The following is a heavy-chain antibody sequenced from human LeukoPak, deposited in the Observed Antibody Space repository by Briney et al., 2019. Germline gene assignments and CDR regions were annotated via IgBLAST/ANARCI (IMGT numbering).Heavy chain of an antibody. J-gene: IGHJ5*02. V-gene: IGHV1-2*02. CDR3: GREFRIAARPEVWFDP. CDR1: GYTFTGYY. Sequence: ASLKLCCKASGYTFTGYYMHCTRQAPGPGLEWRGWINPNSGGTNYAQTSKRSVTMTRETSITRAYMGLSRLRSDDTAQTWRGREFRIAARPEVWFDPWGQGTLVTVSS. D-gene: IGHD6-6*01. CDR2: INPNSGGT.